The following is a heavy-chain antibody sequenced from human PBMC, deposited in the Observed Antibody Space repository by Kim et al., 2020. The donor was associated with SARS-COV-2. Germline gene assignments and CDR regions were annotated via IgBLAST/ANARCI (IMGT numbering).Heavy chain of an antibody. D-gene: IGHD3-3*02. CDR1: GDSISDDYW. V-gene: IGHV4-4*02. J-gene: IGHJ5*02. Sequence: SETLSLTCAVSGDSISDDYWWNWIRQAPGKGLEWIGDIFHNGRPNYNPSLKNRVTMSVDTSKNHFSLQLTSVSAADTAMYFCARCSVDDMTFYFYPWGHGILVTVS. CDR3: ARCSVDDMTFYFYP. CDR2: IFHNGRP.